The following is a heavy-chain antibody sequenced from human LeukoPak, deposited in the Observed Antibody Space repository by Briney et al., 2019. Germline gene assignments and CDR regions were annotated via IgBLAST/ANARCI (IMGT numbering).Heavy chain of an antibody. CDR3: TRDEHKGSATFNY. CDR1: GGIFRSAA. CDR2: IILMFGTT. Sequence: SVKVSCKAPGGIFRSAAMSWVRQAPGQGLEWVGHIILMFGTTTYAQKFQGRVTVTADESTRTVYMELNSLTSDDTAIYYCTRDEHKGSATFNYWGQGTLVIVSS. V-gene: IGHV1-69*13. D-gene: IGHD3-10*01. J-gene: IGHJ4*02.